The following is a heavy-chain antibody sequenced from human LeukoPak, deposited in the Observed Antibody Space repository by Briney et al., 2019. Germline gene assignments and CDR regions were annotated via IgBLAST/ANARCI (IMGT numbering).Heavy chain of an antibody. CDR1: GGSISSYY. CDR3: ARHSIVGQWLVPFDY. V-gene: IGHV4-59*08. D-gene: IGHD6-19*01. CDR2: FYYSGST. J-gene: IGHJ4*02. Sequence: SETLSLTCTVSGGSISSYYWSWIRQPPGKGLEWIGYFYYSGSTNYNPSLKSRVTISVDTSKNQFSLKLSSVTAADTAVYYCARHSIVGQWLVPFDYWGQGTLVTVSS.